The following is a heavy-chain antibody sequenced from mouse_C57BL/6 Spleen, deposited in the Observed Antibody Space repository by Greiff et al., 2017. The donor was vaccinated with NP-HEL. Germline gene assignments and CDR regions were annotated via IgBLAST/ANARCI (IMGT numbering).Heavy chain of an antibody. CDR3: AISLYYYGSSHPWFAY. CDR2: IHPNSGST. Sequence: VQLQQSGAELVKPGASVKLSCKASGYTFTSYWMHWVKQRPGQGLEWIGMIHPNSGSTNYNEKFKSKATLTVDKSYSTAYMQLSSLTSEDSAVYYCAISLYYYGSSHPWFAYWGQGTLVTVSA. CDR1: GYTFTSYW. V-gene: IGHV1-64*01. D-gene: IGHD1-1*01. J-gene: IGHJ3*01.